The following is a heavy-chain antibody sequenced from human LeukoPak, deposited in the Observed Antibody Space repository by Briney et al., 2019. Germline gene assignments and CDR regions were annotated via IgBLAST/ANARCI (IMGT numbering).Heavy chain of an antibody. J-gene: IGHJ6*02. CDR1: GYTFTSYY. D-gene: IGHD3-16*01. CDR3: AREGEGGLLRFLKSYYYGMDV. CDR2: INPSGGST. Sequence: GASVKVSCKASGYTFTSYYMHWVRQAPGQVLEWMGIINPSGGSTSYAQKFQGRVTMTRDTSTSTVYMELSSLRSEDTAVYYCAREGEGGLLRFLKSYYYGMDVWGQGTTVTVSS. V-gene: IGHV1-46*01.